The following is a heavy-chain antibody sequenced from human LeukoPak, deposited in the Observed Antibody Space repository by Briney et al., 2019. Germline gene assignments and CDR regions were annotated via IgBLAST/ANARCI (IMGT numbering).Heavy chain of an antibody. D-gene: IGHD4/OR15-4a*01. Sequence: PSDTLSLTCAVSGFSISTSNWWAWIRQPPGKGLEWIGYIYYSGSTYYNPSLKSRVTMSVDTSKNQFSLKLNSVTAVDTAVYYCARVLTWNWFDPRGQGTLVTVSS. J-gene: IGHJ5*02. V-gene: IGHV4-28*03. CDR3: ARVLTWNWFDP. CDR1: GFSISTSNW. CDR2: IYYSGST.